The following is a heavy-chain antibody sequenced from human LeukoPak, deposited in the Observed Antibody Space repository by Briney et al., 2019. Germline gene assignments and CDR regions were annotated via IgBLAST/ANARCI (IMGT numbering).Heavy chain of an antibody. CDR1: GFTLDSYW. CDR3: AKDVEQWPAAFDI. Sequence: GGSLRLSCAASGFTLDSYWMTWVRQAPGKGLEWVSAISGSGGSTYYADSVKGRFTISRDNSKNTLYLQMNSLRAEDTAVYYCAKDVEQWPAAFDIWGQGTMVTVSS. J-gene: IGHJ3*02. V-gene: IGHV3-23*01. CDR2: ISGSGGST. D-gene: IGHD6-19*01.